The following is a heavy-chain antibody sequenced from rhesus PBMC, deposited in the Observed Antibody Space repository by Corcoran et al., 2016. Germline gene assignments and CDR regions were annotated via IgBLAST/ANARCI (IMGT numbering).Heavy chain of an antibody. Sequence: QVQLQESGPGLVKPSETLSLTCAVSGYSISSGYYWVWIRHPPGKGLEWIGSIYGRGGSNCLNPSLKSRGTRSVNTSKNQFSLKLSAVTAADTAVYYCARVGSSWSEWDTVGTEWYFDLWGPGTPITISS. CDR3: ARVGSSWSEWDTVGTEWYFDL. V-gene: IGHV4S14*01. CDR2: IYGRGGSN. CDR1: GYSISSGYY. D-gene: IGHD5-42*01. J-gene: IGHJ2*01.